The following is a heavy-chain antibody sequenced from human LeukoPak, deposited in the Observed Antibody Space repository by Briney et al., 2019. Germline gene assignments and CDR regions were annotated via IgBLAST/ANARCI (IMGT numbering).Heavy chain of an antibody. CDR1: EFSFSSYW. Sequence: GSLRLSCAASEFSFSSYWMSWVRQAPGKGLEWIGEINHSGSTNYNPSLKSRVTISVDTSKNQFSLKLSSVTAADTAVYYCARGPPYPYYFDYWGQGTLVTVSS. J-gene: IGHJ4*02. V-gene: IGHV4-34*01. CDR2: INHSGST. D-gene: IGHD2-2*02. CDR3: ARGPPYPYYFDY.